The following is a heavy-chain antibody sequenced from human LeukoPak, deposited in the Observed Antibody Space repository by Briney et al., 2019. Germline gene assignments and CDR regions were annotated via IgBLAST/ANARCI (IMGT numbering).Heavy chain of an antibody. J-gene: IGHJ4*02. CDR2: NNTGNGDT. CDR1: GYTFTNYA. Sequence: GASVKVSCKASGYTFTNYAVNWMRQAPAQRLEWMGWNNTGNGDTKFSQNYQARVTITRDASASTAYMELSSLTPEDTAVYFCARGLWSAHRREYYFDSWGQGTLVTVSS. D-gene: IGHD3-3*01. CDR3: ARGLWSAHRREYYFDS. V-gene: IGHV1-3*04.